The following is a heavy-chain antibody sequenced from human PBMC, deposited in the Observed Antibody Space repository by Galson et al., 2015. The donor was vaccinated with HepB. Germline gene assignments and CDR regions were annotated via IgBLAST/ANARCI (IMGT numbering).Heavy chain of an antibody. Sequence: LTCTVSGASISTHYWNWIRQTPGKGLEWIGYIYNSATTDYNPSLRSRLTISVDTSKNQFSLELSSVTAADTAVYYCARNPYYFVAFFDSWGQGTLVTVSS. J-gene: IGHJ4*02. CDR2: IYNSATT. V-gene: IGHV4-59*08. CDR3: ARNPYYFVAFFDS. D-gene: IGHD3-10*02. CDR1: GASISTHY.